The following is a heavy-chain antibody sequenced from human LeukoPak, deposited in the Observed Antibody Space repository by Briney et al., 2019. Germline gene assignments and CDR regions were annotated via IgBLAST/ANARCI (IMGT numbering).Heavy chain of an antibody. CDR1: GYTFTGYY. Sequence: ASVKVSCKASGYTFTGYYMHWVRQAPGQGLEWMGWINPNSGGTNYAQKFQGRVTMTRDTSISTAYMELSRLRSDDTAVYYCARIYRRDGFKSLDAFDIWGQGTMVTVSS. CDR3: ARIYRRDGFKSLDAFDI. J-gene: IGHJ3*02. CDR2: INPNSGGT. V-gene: IGHV1-2*02. D-gene: IGHD5-24*01.